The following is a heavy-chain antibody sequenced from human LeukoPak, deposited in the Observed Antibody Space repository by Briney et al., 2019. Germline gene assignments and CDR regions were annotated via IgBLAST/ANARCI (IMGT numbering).Heavy chain of an antibody. CDR2: ISYDGSNK. V-gene: IGHV3-30*03. Sequence: GGSLRLSCAASGFTFSSYGMHWVRQAPGKGLEWVAVISYDGSNKYYADSVKGRFTISRDNSKNTLYLQMNSLRAEDTAMYYCARDLSASSSWYVSWGQGTLVTVSS. J-gene: IGHJ4*02. CDR1: GFTFSSYG. CDR3: ARDLSASSSWYVS. D-gene: IGHD6-13*01.